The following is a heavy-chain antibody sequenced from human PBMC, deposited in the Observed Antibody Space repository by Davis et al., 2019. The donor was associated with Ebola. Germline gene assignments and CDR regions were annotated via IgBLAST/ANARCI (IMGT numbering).Heavy chain of an antibody. CDR3: AKDRIAYYHGMDV. CDR2: ISWNSGSR. Sequence: SLKISCAASGFTFDDYAMHWVRQVPGKGLEWVSGISWNSGSRDYADSVKGRFTFSRDNAKKSLDLQMNSLRAEDTAVYYCAKDRIAYYHGMDVWGQGTTVTVSS. V-gene: IGHV3-9*01. D-gene: IGHD2-21*01. CDR1: GFTFDDYA. J-gene: IGHJ6*02.